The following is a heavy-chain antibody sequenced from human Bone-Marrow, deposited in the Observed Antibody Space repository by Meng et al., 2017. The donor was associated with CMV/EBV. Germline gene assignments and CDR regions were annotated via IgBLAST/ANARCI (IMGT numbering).Heavy chain of an antibody. CDR1: GYTFTSYD. CDR2: MNPNSGNT. CDR3: ARGLTDSSGWYYYYYGMDV. D-gene: IGHD6-19*01. J-gene: IGHJ6*02. Sequence: ASVKVSCKASGYTFTSYDINWVRQATGQGLEWMGWMNPNSGNTGYAQKFQGRVTMTRNTSISTAYMELSSLRSEDTAVYYCARGLTDSSGWYYYYYGMDVWGQGTTVTVPS. V-gene: IGHV1-8*01.